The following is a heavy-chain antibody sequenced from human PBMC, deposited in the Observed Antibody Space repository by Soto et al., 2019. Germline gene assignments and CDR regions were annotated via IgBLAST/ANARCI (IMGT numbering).Heavy chain of an antibody. J-gene: IGHJ6*02. Sequence: QVQLQESGPGLVKPSQTLSLTCTVSGGSISSGDYYWSWIRQPPGKGLEWIGYIYYSGSTYYNPSLKSRVTRSVDTSKNQFSLKLSSVTAADTAVYYCVSRLSREAGYYYGMDVWGQGTTVTVSS. CDR3: VSRLSREAGYYYGMDV. CDR1: GGSISSGDYY. V-gene: IGHV4-30-4*01. CDR2: IYYSGST. D-gene: IGHD6-25*01.